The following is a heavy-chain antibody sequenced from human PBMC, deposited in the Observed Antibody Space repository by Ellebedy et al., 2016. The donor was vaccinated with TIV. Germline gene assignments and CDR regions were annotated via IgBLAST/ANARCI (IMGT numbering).Heavy chain of an antibody. D-gene: IGHD2-8*01. V-gene: IGHV4-30-4*01. CDR3: ARTALQTAVLDF. CDR2: LYHIGTT. Sequence: MPSETLSLTCTVSGASISSGDHYWNWIRQPPGKGPEWIGFLYHIGTTNYSPSLKSRVTLSLDKSKNQFSLKMTSVSAADTAVYYCARTALQTAVLDFWGQGTLVTVSS. CDR1: GASISSGDHY. J-gene: IGHJ4*02.